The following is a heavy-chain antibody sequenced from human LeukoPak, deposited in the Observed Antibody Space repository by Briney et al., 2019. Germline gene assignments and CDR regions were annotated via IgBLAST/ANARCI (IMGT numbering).Heavy chain of an antibody. V-gene: IGHV4-39*07. J-gene: IGHJ2*01. CDR2: IYYSGST. CDR3: ARDRGTPGWYFDL. D-gene: IGHD3-10*01. Sequence: SETLSLTCTVSGGSISSSSYYWGWIRQPPGKGLEWIGSIYYSGSTYYNPSLKSRVTMSVDTSKNQFSLKLSSVTAADTAVYYCARDRGTPGWYFDLWGRGTLVTVSS. CDR1: GGSISSSSYY.